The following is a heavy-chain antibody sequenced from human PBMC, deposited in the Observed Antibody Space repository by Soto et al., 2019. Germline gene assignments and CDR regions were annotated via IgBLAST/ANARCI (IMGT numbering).Heavy chain of an antibody. CDR3: AKDLAGCTYCPNKYYYYMDV. V-gene: IGHV3-30*18. D-gene: IGHD2-8*01. Sequence: QVEVVESGGGVVQSGGSLRLSCVASGFTFRSYGMHWVRQAPGKGLEWVAVISYDGSNKYYADSVKGRFTISRDNSKNTLYFQMNSLKAEDTALYYCAKDLAGCTYCPNKYYYYMDVWGKGTAVTVSS. CDR2: ISYDGSNK. CDR1: GFTFRSYG. J-gene: IGHJ6*03.